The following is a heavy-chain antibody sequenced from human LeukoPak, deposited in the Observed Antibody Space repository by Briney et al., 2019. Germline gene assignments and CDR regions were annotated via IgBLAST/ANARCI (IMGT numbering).Heavy chain of an antibody. Sequence: GGSLRLSCAASSFTFSKYWFHWVCQAPGKGLDWVSRIDTNGRTTDYADSVKGRFTISRDNAKNTLFLEMNSLRAEDTAVYYCARDLAGADDYWGQGTPVTVSS. CDR3: ARDLAGADDY. D-gene: IGHD6-13*01. CDR2: IDTNGRTT. J-gene: IGHJ4*02. V-gene: IGHV3-74*01. CDR1: SFTFSKYW.